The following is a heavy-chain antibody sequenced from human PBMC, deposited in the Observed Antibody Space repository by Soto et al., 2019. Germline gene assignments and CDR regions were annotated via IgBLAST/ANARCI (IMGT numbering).Heavy chain of an antibody. CDR1: GLTFSSYA. D-gene: IGHD1-26*01. V-gene: IGHV3-23*01. J-gene: IGHJ6*02. CDR3: ASGRGRYFYYGMDV. CDR2: ISGSGDRT. Sequence: GGSLRLSCAASGLTFSSYAMSWVRQAPGKGLEWASVISGSGDRTYYADSVKGRFTISRDNSKNTLYLQMNSLRAEDTAVYYCASGRGRYFYYGMDVWGQGTTVTVSS.